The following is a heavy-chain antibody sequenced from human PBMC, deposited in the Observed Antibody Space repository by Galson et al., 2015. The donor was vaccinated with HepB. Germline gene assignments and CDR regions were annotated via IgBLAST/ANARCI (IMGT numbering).Heavy chain of an antibody. Sequence: SLRLSCAASGFTFSNYWMHWVRQTPGKGLVWVSRISSDGSTTSYADSVKGRFTISRDNAKKTLYLQMDSLRVEDTAVYFCARGRLECAGDCYYFDYWGQGTLVTVSS. CDR3: ARGRLECAGDCYYFDY. J-gene: IGHJ4*02. D-gene: IGHD2-21*01. CDR1: GFTFSNYW. V-gene: IGHV3-74*01. CDR2: ISSDGSTT.